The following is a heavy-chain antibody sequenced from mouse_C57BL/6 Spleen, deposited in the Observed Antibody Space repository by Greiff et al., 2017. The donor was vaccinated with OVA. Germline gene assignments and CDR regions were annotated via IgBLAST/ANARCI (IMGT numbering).Heavy chain of an antibody. CDR3: ARQASLTTVLDWFAY. D-gene: IGHD1-1*01. V-gene: IGHV1-72*01. Sequence: QVQLQQPGAELVKPGASVKLSCKASGYTFTSYWMHWVKQRPGRGLEWIGRIDPNSGGTKYNEKFKSKATLTVDKPSSTAYMQLSSLTSEDSAVYYCARQASLTTVLDWFAYWGQGTLVTVSA. J-gene: IGHJ3*01. CDR1: GYTFTSYW. CDR2: IDPNSGGT.